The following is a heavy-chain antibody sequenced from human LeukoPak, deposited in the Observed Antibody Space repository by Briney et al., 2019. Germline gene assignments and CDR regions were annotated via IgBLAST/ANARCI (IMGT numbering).Heavy chain of an antibody. D-gene: IGHD5-18*01. V-gene: IGHV1-69*04. CDR2: IIPILGIA. CDR1: GYTFTGYY. J-gene: IGHJ4*02. Sequence: SVKVSCKASGYTFTGYYMHWVRQAPGQGLEWMGRIIPILGIANYAQKFQGRVTITADKSTSTAYMELSSLRSEGTAVYYCARDNTAMVTPFDYWGQGTLVTVSS. CDR3: ARDNTAMVTPFDY.